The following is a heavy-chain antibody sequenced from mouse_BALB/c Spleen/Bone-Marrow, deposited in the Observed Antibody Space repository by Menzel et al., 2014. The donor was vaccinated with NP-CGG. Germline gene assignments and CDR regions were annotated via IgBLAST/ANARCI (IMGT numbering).Heavy chain of an antibody. CDR1: GFSLTSYG. J-gene: IGHJ3*01. CDR3: AREGGYYYGSRVAWFAY. Sequence: VMLVESGPGLVAPSQSLSITCTVSGFSLTSYGLHWVRQPPGKGLEWLGVIWAGGSTNYNSALMSRLSISKDNSKSQVFLKMNSLQTDDTAMYYCAREGGYYYGSRVAWFAYWGQGTLVTVSA. CDR2: IWAGGST. D-gene: IGHD1-1*01. V-gene: IGHV2-9*02.